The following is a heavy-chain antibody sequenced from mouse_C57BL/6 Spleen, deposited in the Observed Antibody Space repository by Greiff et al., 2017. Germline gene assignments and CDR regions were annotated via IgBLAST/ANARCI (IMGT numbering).Heavy chain of an antibody. CDR3: ARANWDMDY. Sequence: QVQLQQSGPELVKPGASVKISCKASGYAFSSSWMNWVKQRPGKGLEWIGRIYPGDGDTNYNGKFKGKATLTADKSSSTAYMQLSSLTSEDSAVYFCARANWDMDYWGQGTTRTVSS. CDR1: GYAFSSSW. CDR2: IYPGDGDT. D-gene: IGHD4-1*01. V-gene: IGHV1-82*01. J-gene: IGHJ2*01.